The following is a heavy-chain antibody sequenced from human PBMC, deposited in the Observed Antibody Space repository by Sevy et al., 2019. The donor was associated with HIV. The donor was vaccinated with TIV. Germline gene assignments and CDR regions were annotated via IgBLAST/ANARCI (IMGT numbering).Heavy chain of an antibody. D-gene: IGHD6-6*01. CDR3: ARLEYSSSSARASHLHFDY. Sequence: GESLKISCKGSGYSFTSYWIGWVRQMPGKGLEWMGIIYPGDSDTRYSPSFQGQVTISADKSISTAYLQWSSLKASDTAMYYCARLEYSSSSARASHLHFDYWGQGTLVTVSS. V-gene: IGHV5-51*01. CDR1: GYSFTSYW. J-gene: IGHJ4*02. CDR2: IYPGDSDT.